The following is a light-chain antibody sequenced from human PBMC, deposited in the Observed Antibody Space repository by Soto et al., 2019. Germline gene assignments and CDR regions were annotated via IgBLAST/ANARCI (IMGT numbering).Light chain of an antibody. CDR3: QNYFSTPRT. J-gene: IGKJ1*01. V-gene: IGKV1-27*01. CDR2: AAS. CDR1: QGISNY. Sequence: DIQMTQSPSSLSASVGDRVTITCRASQGISNYLAWYQQKPGKVPKLLIYAASTLHSGVPSRFSGSGSGTDFTLTISSLQTEAVATYYCQNYFSTPRTFGQGTKVEIK.